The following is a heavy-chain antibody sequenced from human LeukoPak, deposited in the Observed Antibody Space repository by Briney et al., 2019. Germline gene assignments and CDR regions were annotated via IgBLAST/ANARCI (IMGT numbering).Heavy chain of an antibody. Sequence: ASVKVSCKASGGTFSSYAISWVRQALGQGLEWMGGIIPIFGTANYAQKFQGRVTITADESTSTAYMELSSLRAEDTAVYYCARDFLYGSGSLWGQGTLVTVSS. D-gene: IGHD3-10*01. CDR1: GGTFSSYA. CDR2: IIPIFGTA. CDR3: ARDFLYGSGSL. V-gene: IGHV1-69*13. J-gene: IGHJ4*02.